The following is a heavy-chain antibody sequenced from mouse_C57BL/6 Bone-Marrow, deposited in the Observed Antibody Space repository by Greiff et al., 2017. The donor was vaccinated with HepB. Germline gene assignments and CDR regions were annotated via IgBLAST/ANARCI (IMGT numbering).Heavy chain of an antibody. CDR1: GYTFTSYW. CDR2: IDPSDSYT. CDR3: ASEGGWLLAWFAY. J-gene: IGHJ3*01. Sequence: QVQLQQPGAELVKPGASVKLSCKASGYTFTSYWMQWVKQRPGQGLEWIGEIDPSDSYTNYNQKFKGKATLTVDTSSSTAYMQLSSLTSEDPAVYYSASEGGWLLAWFAYWGQGTLVTVSA. D-gene: IGHD2-3*01. V-gene: IGHV1-50*01.